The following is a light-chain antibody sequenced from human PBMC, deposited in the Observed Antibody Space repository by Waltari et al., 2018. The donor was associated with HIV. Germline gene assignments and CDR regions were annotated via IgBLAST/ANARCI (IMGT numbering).Light chain of an antibody. J-gene: IGLJ1*01. Sequence: QSALTQPASVSGSPGQSITISCTGTSSAVGHYNVVSWYQQHPGKAPKLMSYEVSKRPSGVSDRFSGSKSGNTASLTISGLQAECEADYYCCSYSGSSTHVFGTVTKVTVL. V-gene: IGLV2-23*02. CDR1: SSAVGHYNV. CDR2: EVS. CDR3: CSYSGSSTHV.